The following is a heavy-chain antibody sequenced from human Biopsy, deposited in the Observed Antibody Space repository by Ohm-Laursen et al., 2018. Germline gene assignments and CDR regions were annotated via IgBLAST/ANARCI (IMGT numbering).Heavy chain of an antibody. Sequence: GPSVSASCQASDSTFSAYILNWGRQATGQGLEWMGWINTRRGDTNYAQKFQGRVTMTRDTSTTTVFMELTSLRSDDTAMYYCARVEDSTRHWYFDLWGRGTQVTVSS. CDR2: INTRRGDT. CDR3: ARVEDSTRHWYFDL. D-gene: IGHD2-2*01. CDR1: DSTFSAYI. V-gene: IGHV1-18*01. J-gene: IGHJ2*01.